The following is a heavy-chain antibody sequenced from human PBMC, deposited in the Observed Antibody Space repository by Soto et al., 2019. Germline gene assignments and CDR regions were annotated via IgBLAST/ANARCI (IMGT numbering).Heavy chain of an antibody. CDR2: IYYRGST. J-gene: IGHJ5*02. V-gene: IGHV4-30-4*01. D-gene: IGHD6-19*01. CDR3: ARERPDGCRLDP. Sequence: QVQLQESGPGLVKPSQTLSLTCTVSGGSISSGDYYWSWIRQPPGKGLEWIGYIYYRGSTYYNPSLKSRVTISVDASKNQFSLKLSSVTAADTAVYYCARERPDGCRLDPWGQGTLVTVSS. CDR1: GGSISSGDYY.